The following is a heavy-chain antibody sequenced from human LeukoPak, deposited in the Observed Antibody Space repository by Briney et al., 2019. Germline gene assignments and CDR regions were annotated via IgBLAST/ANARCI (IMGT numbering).Heavy chain of an antibody. CDR3: ARTGYSSSWYISKMAFDY. J-gene: IGHJ4*02. V-gene: IGHV3-33*01. CDR1: GFTFSSYG. Sequence: GGSLRLSCAASGFTFSSYGMHWVRQAPGKGLEWVAVIWYDGSNKYYADVVKGRFTISRDNCKNTLYLQMNSLRDEATAVYYCARTGYSSSWYISKMAFDYWGQGTLVTVSS. D-gene: IGHD6-13*01. CDR2: IWYDGSNK.